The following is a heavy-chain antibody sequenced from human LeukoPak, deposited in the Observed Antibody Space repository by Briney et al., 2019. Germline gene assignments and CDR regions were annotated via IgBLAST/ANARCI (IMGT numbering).Heavy chain of an antibody. CDR1: GFTFSSYG. CDR3: AKDEEWELLYYFDY. V-gene: IGHV3-30*18. Sequence: GRSLRLSCAASGFTFSSYGMHWVRQAPGKGLEWVAVISYDGSNKYYADSVKGRFTISRDNSENTLYLQMNSLRAEDTAVYYCAKDEEWELLYYFDYWGQGTLVTVSS. J-gene: IGHJ4*02. CDR2: ISYDGSNK. D-gene: IGHD1-26*01.